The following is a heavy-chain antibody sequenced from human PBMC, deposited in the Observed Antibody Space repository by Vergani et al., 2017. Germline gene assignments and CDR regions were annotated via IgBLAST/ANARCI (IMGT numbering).Heavy chain of an antibody. V-gene: IGHV4-39*01. Sequence: QLQLQESGPGLVKPSATLALTCSVSGASTRSSNYYWGWIRQPPGKGLEWIASIYYSGSTYYNPSLKSRVTISVDTSKNQFSLKLSSVTAADTAVYFCARHSXVEWLVKLGWIDPWGQGSLVTVSS. J-gene: IGHJ5*02. CDR1: GASTRSSNYY. D-gene: IGHD6-19*01. CDR3: ARHSXVEWLVKLGWIDP. CDR2: IYYSGST.